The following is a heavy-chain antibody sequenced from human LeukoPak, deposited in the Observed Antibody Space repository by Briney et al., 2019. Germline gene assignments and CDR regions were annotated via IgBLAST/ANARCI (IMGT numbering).Heavy chain of an antibody. D-gene: IGHD6-13*01. Sequence: GGSLRLSCAASGFTFSSYWMSWVRQAPGKGLEWVANIKQDGSEKNYVDSVRGRFTISRDNAKSSLYLQLNSLRAEDTAVYYCSTGQQLANWGQGTLVTVSS. J-gene: IGHJ4*02. CDR2: IKQDGSEK. CDR1: GFTFSSYW. V-gene: IGHV3-7*01. CDR3: STGQQLAN.